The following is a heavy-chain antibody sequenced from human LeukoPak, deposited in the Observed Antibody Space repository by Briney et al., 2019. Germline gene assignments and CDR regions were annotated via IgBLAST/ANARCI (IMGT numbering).Heavy chain of an antibody. D-gene: IGHD1-26*01. V-gene: IGHV3-33*03. CDR3: AKHLRATNTYIFFGLDV. Sequence: GGSLRLSCAASGFTLSRYGMHWVRQAPGKGLEWVADIWSDGNNKYYADSVKGRFTISRDNAKNSLYLQMTSLRPEDTALYYCAKHLRATNTYIFFGLDVWGQGTTVTVSS. J-gene: IGHJ6*02. CDR2: IWSDGNNK. CDR1: GFTLSRYG.